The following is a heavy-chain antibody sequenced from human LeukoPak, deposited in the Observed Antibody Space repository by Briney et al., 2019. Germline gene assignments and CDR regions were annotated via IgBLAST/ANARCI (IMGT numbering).Heavy chain of an antibody. CDR2: IYYSGST. J-gene: IGHJ4*02. CDR1: GGSISSSSYY. D-gene: IGHD6-13*01. Sequence: SETLSLTCTVSGGSISSSSYYWGWIRQPPGKGLEWIGSIYYSGSTYYNPSLKSRVTISVDTSKNQFSLKLSSVTAADTAVYYCARDWAAGTPTPFDYWGQGTLVTVSS. CDR3: ARDWAAGTPTPFDY. V-gene: IGHV4-39*07.